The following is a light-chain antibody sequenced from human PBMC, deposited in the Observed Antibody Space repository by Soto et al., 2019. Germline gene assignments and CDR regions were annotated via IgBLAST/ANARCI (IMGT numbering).Light chain of an antibody. Sequence: EIVLTQSPGTLYLFPGEIATLSCRATQSVNSDYLAWYQQKPGQAPRLLIYIASRRATGIPDRFSGSGSGTDFTLTINRLEPEDFAVYYCQQYGTSPWTFGQGTKVEIK. J-gene: IGKJ1*01. CDR3: QQYGTSPWT. CDR1: QSVNSDY. CDR2: IAS. V-gene: IGKV3-20*01.